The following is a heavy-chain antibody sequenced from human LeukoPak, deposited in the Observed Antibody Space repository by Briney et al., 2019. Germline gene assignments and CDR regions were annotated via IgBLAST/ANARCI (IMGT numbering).Heavy chain of an antibody. CDR2: IQQYGREK. D-gene: IGHD3-3*01. CDR3: ARVSPVLRFLEWYDTGYYFDY. Sequence: RGCLRLSCAASGLTSSSHWTSWVRQAPGKGLEWEGNIQQYGREKYYVHSVKGRFTISRDNAKNSVYLQMNSLRAEDTAVYYCARVSPVLRFLEWYDTGYYFDYWGQGTLVTVSS. V-gene: IGHV3-7*01. J-gene: IGHJ4*02. CDR1: GLTSSSHW.